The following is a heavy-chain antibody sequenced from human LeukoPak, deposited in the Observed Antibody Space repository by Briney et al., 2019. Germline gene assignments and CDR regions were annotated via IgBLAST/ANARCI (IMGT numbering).Heavy chain of an antibody. J-gene: IGHJ5*02. CDR3: ARDLSSTWRNNWFDP. V-gene: IGHV1-2*02. D-gene: IGHD6-13*01. CDR2: MSPSRDST. Sequence: GASVKVSCKASGYTFTGYYIHWVRQAPGQGFEWMGWMSPSRDSTNYAHKFQGRVTMTRDTSISTAYMELSRLRSDDTAVYYCARDLSSTWRNNWFDPWGQGTLVTVSS. CDR1: GYTFTGYY.